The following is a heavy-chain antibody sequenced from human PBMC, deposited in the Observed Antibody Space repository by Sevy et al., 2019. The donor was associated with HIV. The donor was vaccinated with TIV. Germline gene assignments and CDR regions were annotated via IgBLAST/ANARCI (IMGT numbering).Heavy chain of an antibody. CDR3: GPFSAIPGLDV. Sequence: GGSLRLSCAASGFTFSNYYMHWVRQAPGKGLVWVSRINPDGSIINYADSVKGRFTISRDNAKNTLYLQMNSLRADDTALYYCGPFSAIPGLDVWGQGITVTVS. CDR2: INPDGSII. V-gene: IGHV3-74*01. J-gene: IGHJ6*02. CDR1: GFTFSNYY. D-gene: IGHD2-2*02.